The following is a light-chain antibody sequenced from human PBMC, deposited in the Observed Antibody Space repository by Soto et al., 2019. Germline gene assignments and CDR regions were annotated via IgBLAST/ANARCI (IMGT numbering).Light chain of an antibody. J-gene: IGKJ1*01. CDR3: QQYGSSPR. V-gene: IGKV3-20*01. CDR1: QRVTSSY. CDR2: GAS. Sequence: EIVLTQSPGTLSLSPGERVTLSCRASQRVTSSYLAWYQQKPGQAPRLLIYGASSRATGIPDRFSGSGSGTDFTLTISRLEPEECAVYYCQQYGSSPRFGQGPKGEIK.